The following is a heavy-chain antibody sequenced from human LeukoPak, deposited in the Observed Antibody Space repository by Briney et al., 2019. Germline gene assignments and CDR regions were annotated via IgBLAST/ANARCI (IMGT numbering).Heavy chain of an antibody. V-gene: IGHV3-23*01. J-gene: IGHJ4*02. CDR1: GFTFSSYA. CDR3: AKDPSMVRGVSLFDY. Sequence: GGSLRLSCAASGFTFSSYAMSWVRQAPGEGLEWVSAISGSGGSTYYADSVKGRFTISRDNSKNTLYLQMNSLRAEDTAVYYCAKDPSMVRGVSLFDYWGQGTLVTVSS. D-gene: IGHD3-10*01. CDR2: ISGSGGST.